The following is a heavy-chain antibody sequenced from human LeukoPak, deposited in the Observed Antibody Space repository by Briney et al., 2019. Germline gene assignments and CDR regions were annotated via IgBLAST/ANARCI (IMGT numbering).Heavy chain of an antibody. CDR3: ATVDKATWYFDY. J-gene: IGHJ4*02. CDR2: IYSGGST. D-gene: IGHD5-18*01. V-gene: IGHV3-53*04. CDR1: GFTVSSNY. Sequence: PGGSLRLSCAASGFTVSSNYMSWVRQAPGKGLEWVSVIYSGGSTYYADSVKGRFTIYRHNSKNTLYLQMNSLRAEDTAVYYCATVDKATWYFDYWGQGTLVTVSS.